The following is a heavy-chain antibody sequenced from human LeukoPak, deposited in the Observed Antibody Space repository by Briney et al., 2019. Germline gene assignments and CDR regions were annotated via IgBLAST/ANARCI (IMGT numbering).Heavy chain of an antibody. V-gene: IGHV4-59*01. CDR2: IYYSGST. CDR1: GGSISSYY. Sequence: SETLSLTCTVSGGSISSYYWSWIRQPPGKGLEWIGYIYYSGSTNYNPSLKSRVTILVDTSKNQFSLKLSSVTAADTAVYYCARLPSMVISYGSGHGNWFDPWGQGTLVTVSS. D-gene: IGHD3-10*01. CDR3: ARLPSMVISYGSGHGNWFDP. J-gene: IGHJ5*02.